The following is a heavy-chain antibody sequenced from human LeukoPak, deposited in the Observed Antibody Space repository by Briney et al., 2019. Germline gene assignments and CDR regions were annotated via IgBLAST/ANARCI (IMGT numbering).Heavy chain of an antibody. Sequence: SETLSLTCTVSGYSISSGYYWGWIRQSPGEGLEWIGSIYHSGSTYYNPSVKSRVTISVDTSKNHFSLKVSSVTAADTAVYYCARDDYYGSGSYDYWGQGTLVTVSS. CDR2: IYHSGST. J-gene: IGHJ4*02. D-gene: IGHD3-10*01. CDR1: GYSISSGYY. V-gene: IGHV4-38-2*02. CDR3: ARDDYYGSGSYDY.